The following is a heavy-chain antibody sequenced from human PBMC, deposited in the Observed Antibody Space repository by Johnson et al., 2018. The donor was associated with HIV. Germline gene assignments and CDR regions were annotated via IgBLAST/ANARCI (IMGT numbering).Heavy chain of an antibody. Sequence: VQLVESGGGLVQPGASLTLSCAASGLTFSNVWVSWVRQAPGKGLEWVGRLKSESDGETTYYAAPVKGRFTISRDDSKNTLYLQMNSLKTEDTAVYYCTTLAESSSSMYAFDIWGQGTMLTVSS. D-gene: IGHD6-6*01. CDR2: LKSESDGETT. CDR3: TTLAESSSSMYAFDI. J-gene: IGHJ3*02. V-gene: IGHV3-15*01. CDR1: GLTFSNVW.